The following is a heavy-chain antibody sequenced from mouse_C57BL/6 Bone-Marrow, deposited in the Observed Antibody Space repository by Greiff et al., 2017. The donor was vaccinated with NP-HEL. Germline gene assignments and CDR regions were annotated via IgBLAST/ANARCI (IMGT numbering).Heavy chain of an antibody. J-gene: IGHJ3*01. CDR2: IDPSDSYT. Sequence: QVQLQQSGAELVMPGASVKLSCKASGYTFTSYWMHWVKQRPGQGLEWIGEIDPSDSYTNYNEKFKSKATLTVDKSSSTAYMQLSSLTSEDSAVYYCARETPFAYWGQGTLVTVSA. V-gene: IGHV1-69*01. CDR1: GYTFTSYW. CDR3: ARETPFAY.